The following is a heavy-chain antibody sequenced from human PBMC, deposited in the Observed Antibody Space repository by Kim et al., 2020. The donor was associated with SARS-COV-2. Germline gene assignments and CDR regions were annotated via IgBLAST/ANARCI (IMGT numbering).Heavy chain of an antibody. CDR3: ARAAGGQSGLDF. J-gene: IGHJ4*02. V-gene: IGHV6-1*01. D-gene: IGHD6-13*01. Sequence: SQTLSLTCVISGDSVSSNIATWNWVRQSPSRGLEWLGRTYYRSRWLNEYATSVKSRITINPDTPKNQFSLQLSSVTPEDTAVYYCARAAGGQSGLDFWGQGTLVTASS. CDR2: TYYRSRWLN. CDR1: GDSVSSNIAT.